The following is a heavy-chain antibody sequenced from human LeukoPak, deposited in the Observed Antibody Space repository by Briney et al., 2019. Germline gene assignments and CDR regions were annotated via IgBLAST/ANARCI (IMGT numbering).Heavy chain of an antibody. CDR1: EFTFSNFW. V-gene: IGHV3-7*02. D-gene: IGHD3-16*01. Sequence: GGPLRLSCAASEFTFSNFWMSWVRQAPGKGLEWVANIKPDGSARFYVDSVEGRFTISRDNAKNSLFLQMNSLRVEDTAVYYCVTTFADSRGYWGQGTPVTVSS. CDR3: VTTFADSRGY. J-gene: IGHJ4*02. CDR2: IKPDGSAR.